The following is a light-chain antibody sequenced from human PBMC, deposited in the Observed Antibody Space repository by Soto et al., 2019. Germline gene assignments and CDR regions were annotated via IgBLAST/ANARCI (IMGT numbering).Light chain of an antibody. J-gene: IGKJ1*01. CDR3: QRYDNWPRT. Sequence: EIVMTQSPATLSVSPGERATLSCRASQSVSANLAWYQQKPGQAPRLLIYGASTRATGIPARFSGSGSGTEFTLTSSSLQYEDFAVYYCQRYDNWPRTFGQGTKVEIK. CDR1: QSVSAN. V-gene: IGKV3-15*01. CDR2: GAS.